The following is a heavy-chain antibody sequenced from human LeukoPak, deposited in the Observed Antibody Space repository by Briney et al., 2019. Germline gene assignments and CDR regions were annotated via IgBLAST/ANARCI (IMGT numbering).Heavy chain of an antibody. D-gene: IGHD6-19*01. Sequence: AETLSLTCTVSGGSISSYYGSWIRQPPGKGLEWIGYIYYSGSTNYNPSLKRRVTISVDTYENQFALKLICVTSADAAVYYCARKSSSGWFSWLDYWGQGTLVTVSS. CDR2: IYYSGST. CDR1: GGSISSYY. J-gene: IGHJ4*02. V-gene: IGHV4-59*01. CDR3: ARKSSSGWFSWLDY.